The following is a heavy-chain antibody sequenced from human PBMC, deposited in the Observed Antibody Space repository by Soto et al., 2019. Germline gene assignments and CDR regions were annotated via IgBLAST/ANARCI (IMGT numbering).Heavy chain of an antibody. Sequence: KESSPVLVKPTETLTLTCTVSGFSLSNAGMGVSWIRQPPGKALEWLAHIFSNDERRFSTSLKNRLSISKDTSNSQVVLIMTNMDPVDTATYYCAQTEDGGRSRTPAGWFDAWGQGTLVTVSS. V-gene: IGHV2-26*01. CDR2: IFSNDER. J-gene: IGHJ5*02. D-gene: IGHD2-15*01. CDR1: GFSLSNAGMG. CDR3: AQTEDGGRSRTPAGWFDA.